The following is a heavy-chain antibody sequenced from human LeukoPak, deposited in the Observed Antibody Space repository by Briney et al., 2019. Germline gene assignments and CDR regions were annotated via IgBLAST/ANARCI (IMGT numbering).Heavy chain of an antibody. Sequence: PSETLSLTCAVYGGSFSGYYWSWIRQPPGKGLEWIGEINHSGSTNYNPSLKSRVTISVDTSKNQFSLKLSSVTAADTAVYYCARGSGYSGDPEPVDYWGQGTLVTVSS. J-gene: IGHJ4*02. D-gene: IGHD3-10*01. CDR1: GGSFSGYY. CDR3: ARGSGYSGDPEPVDY. CDR2: INHSGST. V-gene: IGHV4-34*01.